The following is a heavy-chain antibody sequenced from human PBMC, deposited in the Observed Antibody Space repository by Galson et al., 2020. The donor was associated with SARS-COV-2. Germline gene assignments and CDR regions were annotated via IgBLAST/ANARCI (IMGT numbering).Heavy chain of an antibody. CDR3: ARDYYDSSGYFDGMDV. Sequence: SETLSLTCTVSGGSISSGGYYWSWIRQHPGKGLEWIGYIYYSGSTYYNPSLKSRVTISVDTSKNQFSLKLSSVTAADTAVYYCARDYYDSSGYFDGMDVWGQGTTVTVSS. V-gene: IGHV4-31*03. CDR2: IYYSGST. D-gene: IGHD3-22*01. CDR1: GGSISSGGYY. J-gene: IGHJ6*02.